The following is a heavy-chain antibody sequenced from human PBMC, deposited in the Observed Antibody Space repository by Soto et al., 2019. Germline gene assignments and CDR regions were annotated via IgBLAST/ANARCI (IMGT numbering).Heavy chain of an antibody. D-gene: IGHD5-12*01. Sequence: QVQVVQSGAEVKKPGASVKVSCKASGYTFTSYAIHWVRQAPGQRLEWMGWIDAGNGNTEYSQKFQGRVTITTDTSASTAYMELSSLRSEDTAVYYCARNIVSTTHYDYWGQGTLVAVSS. J-gene: IGHJ4*02. V-gene: IGHV1-3*01. CDR3: ARNIVSTTHYDY. CDR1: GYTFTSYA. CDR2: IDAGNGNT.